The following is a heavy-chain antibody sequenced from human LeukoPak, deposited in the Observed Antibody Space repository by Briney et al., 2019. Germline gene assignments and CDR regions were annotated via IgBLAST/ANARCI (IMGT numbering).Heavy chain of an antibody. D-gene: IGHD6-19*01. V-gene: IGHV3-21*01. CDR1: GFTFSSYS. J-gene: IGHJ4*02. CDR2: ISSSSSSYI. CDR3: ARAYSSGWYY. Sequence: PGGSLRLPCAASGFTFSSYSMNWARQAPGKGLEWVSSISSSSSSYIYYADSVKGRFTISRDNAKNSLYLQMNSLRAEDTAVYYCARAYSSGWYYWGQGTLVTVSS.